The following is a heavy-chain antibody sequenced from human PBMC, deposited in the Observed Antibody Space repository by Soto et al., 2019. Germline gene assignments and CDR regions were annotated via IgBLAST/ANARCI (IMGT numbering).Heavy chain of an antibody. CDR3: ARDTTSDSSGWPNWVDP. CDR1: GYTFTSYG. V-gene: IGHV1-18*01. Sequence: ASVKVSCKASGYTFTSYGISWVRQAPGQGLEWMGWISAYNGNTDYAQKLQGRVTMTTDTSTSTAYMELRSLRSDDTAVYYCARDTTSDSSGWPNWVDPWSQGTLVTVS. J-gene: IGHJ5*02. CDR2: ISAYNGNT. D-gene: IGHD6-19*01.